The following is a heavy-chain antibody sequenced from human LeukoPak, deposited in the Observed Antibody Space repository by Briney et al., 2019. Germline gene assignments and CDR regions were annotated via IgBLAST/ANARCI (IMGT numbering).Heavy chain of an antibody. J-gene: IGHJ4*02. CDR2: MNPNSDNT. CDR3: ARGHKRFLEWLSATFFDY. V-gene: IGHV1-8*01. Sequence: ASVKVSCKASGYTFTSYDINWVRQATGQGLEWMGWMNPNSDNTGYAQKFQGRVTMTRNTSISTAYMELSSLRSEDTAVYYCARGHKRFLEWLSATFFDYWGQGTLVTVSS. D-gene: IGHD3-3*01. CDR1: GYTFTSYD.